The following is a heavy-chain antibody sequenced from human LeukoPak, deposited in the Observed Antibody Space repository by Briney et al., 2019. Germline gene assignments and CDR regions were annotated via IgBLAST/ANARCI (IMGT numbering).Heavy chain of an antibody. CDR1: GFTFSSYW. CDR3: ARGSNSYPYCYDY. D-gene: IGHD2-2*01. Sequence: GGSLRLSCAASGFTFSSYWMHWVRQAPGKGLVWVSRINSDGSSTNYADSVKGRFTVSRDNAKNSLYLQMNSLRAEDTAVYYCARGSNSYPYCYDYWGQGTLVTVSS. CDR2: INSDGSST. V-gene: IGHV3-74*01. J-gene: IGHJ4*02.